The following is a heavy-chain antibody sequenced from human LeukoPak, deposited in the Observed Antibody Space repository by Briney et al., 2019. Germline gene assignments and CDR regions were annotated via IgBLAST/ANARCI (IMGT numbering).Heavy chain of an antibody. CDR2: INPNSGGT. Sequence: GASVKVSCKASGYTFTGYYMHWVRQAPGQGLEWMGWINPNSGGTNYAQKFQGRVTMTRDTSISTAYMELSRLRSDDTAVYYCARVISPLWFLSNIAAADPNFDYWGQGTLVTVSS. V-gene: IGHV1-2*02. CDR3: ARVISPLWFLSNIAAADPNFDY. J-gene: IGHJ4*02. CDR1: GYTFTGYY. D-gene: IGHD6-13*01.